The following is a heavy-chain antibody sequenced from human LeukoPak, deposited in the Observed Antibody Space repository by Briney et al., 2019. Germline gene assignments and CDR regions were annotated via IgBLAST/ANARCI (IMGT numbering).Heavy chain of an antibody. D-gene: IGHD5-12*01. Sequence: SETLSLTCAVSGYSISSGYYWGWIRQPPGKGLEWIGSIYHSGSTYYNPSLKSRVTISVDTSKNQFSLKLSSVTAADTAVYYCARGFIVATTLDYWGQGTLVTVSS. CDR3: ARGFIVATTLDY. CDR1: GYSISSGYY. J-gene: IGHJ4*02. CDR2: IYHSGST. V-gene: IGHV4-38-2*01.